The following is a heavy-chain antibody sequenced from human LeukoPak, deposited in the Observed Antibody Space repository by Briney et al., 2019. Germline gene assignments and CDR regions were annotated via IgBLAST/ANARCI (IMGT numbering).Heavy chain of an antibody. D-gene: IGHD4-17*01. V-gene: IGHV4-34*01. J-gene: IGHJ3*02. CDR2: INHSGST. CDR1: GGSFSGYY. Sequence: SETLSLTCAVYGGSFSGYYWSWIRQPPGKGLEWIGEINHSGSTNYNPSLKSRVTISVDTSKNQFSLKLSSATAADTAVYYCASWSPTVTDAFDIWGQGTMVTVSS. CDR3: ASWSPTVTDAFDI.